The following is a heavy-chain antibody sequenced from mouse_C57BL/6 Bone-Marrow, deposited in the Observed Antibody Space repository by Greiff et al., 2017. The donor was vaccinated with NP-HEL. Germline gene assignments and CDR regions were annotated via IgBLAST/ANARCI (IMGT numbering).Heavy chain of an antibody. CDR3: TTFIYYDSLLFDY. V-gene: IGHV14-4*01. J-gene: IGHJ2*01. Sequence: VQLQQSGAELVRPGASVKLSCTASGFNIKDDYMHWVKQRPEQGLEWIGWIDPENGDTEYASKFQGKATITADTSSNTAYLQLSSLTSEDTAVYYCTTFIYYDSLLFDYWGQGTTLTVSS. CDR1: GFNIKDDY. CDR2: IDPENGDT. D-gene: IGHD2-4*01.